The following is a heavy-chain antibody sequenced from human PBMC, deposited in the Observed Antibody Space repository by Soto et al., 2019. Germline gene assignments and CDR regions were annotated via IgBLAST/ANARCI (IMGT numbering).Heavy chain of an antibody. D-gene: IGHD3-3*01. CDR3: AKSGHYDFWSGYHVFDP. V-gene: IGHV3-23*01. J-gene: IGHJ5*02. CDR2: ISGSGGST. Sequence: EVQLLESGGGLVQPGGSLRLSCAASGFTFSSYAMSWVRQAPGKGLEWVSAISGSGGSTYYADSVKGRFTISRDNSKNTLYLQMNSLRAEDTAVYYCAKSGHYDFWSGYHVFDPWGQGTLVTVSS. CDR1: GFTFSSYA.